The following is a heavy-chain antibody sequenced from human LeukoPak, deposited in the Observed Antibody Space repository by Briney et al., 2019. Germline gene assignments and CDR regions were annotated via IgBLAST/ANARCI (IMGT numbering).Heavy chain of an antibody. CDR3: ARDQWFGDSPDAFDI. CDR2: IYTSGST. J-gene: IGHJ3*02. Sequence: SETLSLTCTVSGGSISSGGYYWSWIRQPAGKGLEWIGRIYTSGSTNYNPSLKSRVTISVDTSKNQFSLKLSSVTAADTAVYYCARDQWFGDSPDAFDIWGQGTMVTVSS. D-gene: IGHD3-10*01. V-gene: IGHV4-61*02. CDR1: GGSISSGGYY.